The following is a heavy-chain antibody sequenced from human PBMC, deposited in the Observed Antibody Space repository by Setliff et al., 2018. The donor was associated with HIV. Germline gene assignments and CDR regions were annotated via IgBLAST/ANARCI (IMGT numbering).Heavy chain of an antibody. CDR1: GYTFTNFG. J-gene: IGHJ6*02. Sequence: ASVKVSCKASGYTFTNFGIGWVRQAPGQGLEWMGWISAYNGNTNYAQKLQGRVTMTTDTSTNVAYMELRSLKFDDTAVYYCARLGSGWSDSYYYAMDVWGQGTTVTVSS. D-gene: IGHD6-19*01. CDR2: ISAYNGNT. V-gene: IGHV1-18*01. CDR3: ARLGSGWSDSYYYAMDV.